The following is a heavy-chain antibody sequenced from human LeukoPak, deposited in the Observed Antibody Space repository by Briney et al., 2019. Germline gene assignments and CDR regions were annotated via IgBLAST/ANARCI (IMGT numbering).Heavy chain of an antibody. V-gene: IGHV1-18*01. D-gene: IGHD5-24*01. CDR1: GYTFTSYG. Sequence: GASVKVSCKASGYTFTSYGISWVRQAPGQGLEWMGWISAYNGNTNYAQKLQGRVTMTTDTSTSTAYMELRSLRSDDTTVYYCARGFWLQWGELGAFDIWGQGTMVTVSS. CDR2: ISAYNGNT. J-gene: IGHJ3*02. CDR3: ARGFWLQWGELGAFDI.